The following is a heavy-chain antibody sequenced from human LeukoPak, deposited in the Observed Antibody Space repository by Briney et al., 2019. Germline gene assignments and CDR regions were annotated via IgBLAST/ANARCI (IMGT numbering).Heavy chain of an antibody. CDR1: GFTFSSYW. CDR3: VGGSYYFDY. V-gene: IGHV3-74*01. CDR2: INSDGSTT. Sequence: GGSLRLSCAASGFTFSSYWMHWVRQAPGKGLVWVSRINSDGSTTSYADSVKGRTTISRDNAKNTLYPQMNRLRAEDTAVYYCVGGSYYFDYWGQGTLVTVSS. J-gene: IGHJ4*02. D-gene: IGHD1-26*01.